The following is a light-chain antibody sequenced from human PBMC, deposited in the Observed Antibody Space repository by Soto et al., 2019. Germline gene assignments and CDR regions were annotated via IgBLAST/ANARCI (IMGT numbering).Light chain of an antibody. J-gene: IGKJ1*01. CDR3: LLYNHYTPS. Sequence: DIQMSQSPSTLSASVGDRVTITWRASQGSRNDVAWFQQKPGKAPKRLIYAASNLQSGVPSRFSGSGSGTDFTLTITSLQPEDFATYFCLLYNHYTPSFGQGTKVDI. V-gene: IGKV1-16*01. CDR2: AAS. CDR1: QGSRND.